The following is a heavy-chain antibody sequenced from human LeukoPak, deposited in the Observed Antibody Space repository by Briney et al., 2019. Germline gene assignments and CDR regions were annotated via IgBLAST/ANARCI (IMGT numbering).Heavy chain of an antibody. J-gene: IGHJ4*02. CDR3: AKEYSGYSFDY. CDR2: ISGGGGST. D-gene: IGHD5-12*01. Sequence: GGSLRLSCAASGFTFTSYSMNWVRQAPGKGLEWVSTISGGGGSTYYADSVKGRFTISRDNSKNTLYLQVNSLRAEDTAVYYCAKEYSGYSFDYWGQGTLVTVSS. CDR1: GFTFTSYS. V-gene: IGHV3-23*01.